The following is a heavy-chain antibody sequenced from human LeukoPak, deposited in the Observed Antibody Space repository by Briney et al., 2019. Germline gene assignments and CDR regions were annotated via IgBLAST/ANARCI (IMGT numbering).Heavy chain of an antibody. V-gene: IGHV3-11*01. D-gene: IGHD6-13*01. CDR2: ISGSGSTK. J-gene: IGHJ4*02. CDR1: GSTFSDYY. Sequence: GGSPRLSCAASGSTFSDYYMSWIRQAPGKGLEWVSHISGSGSTKIYADSVKGRFTISRDNAENSLYLQVNSLRAEDTAVYYCARVGSIAAAGTPDYWGQGTLVTVSS. CDR3: ARVGSIAAAGTPDY.